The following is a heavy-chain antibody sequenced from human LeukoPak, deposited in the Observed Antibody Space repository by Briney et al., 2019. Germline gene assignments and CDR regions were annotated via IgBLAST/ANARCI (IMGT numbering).Heavy chain of an antibody. CDR2: INHSGST. CDR1: GGSFSGYY. Sequence: SETLSLTCAVYGGSFSGYYWSWIRQPPGKGLEWIGEINHSGSTNYNPSLKSRVTISVDTSKNQFSLKLSSVTAADTAVYYCARGGRGFWSGYAARAFDIWGQGTMVTVSS. V-gene: IGHV4-34*01. J-gene: IGHJ3*02. D-gene: IGHD3-3*01. CDR3: ARGGRGFWSGYAARAFDI.